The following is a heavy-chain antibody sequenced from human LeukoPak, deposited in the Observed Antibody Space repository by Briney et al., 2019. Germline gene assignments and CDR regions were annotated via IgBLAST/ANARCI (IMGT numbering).Heavy chain of an antibody. CDR1: GFSLRTSGMC. CDR3: TRMPAAIGLAFDY. CDR2: IDWDDDK. Sequence: RGSGPTLVNPTQTLTLTCTFSGFSLRTSGMCVSWIRQPPGKALEWLARIDWDDDKYYSTSLKTRLTISKDTSKNQVVLTMTNMDPVDTATYYCTRMPAAIGLAFDYWGQGTLVTVAS. D-gene: IGHD6-13*01. J-gene: IGHJ4*02. V-gene: IGHV2-70*11.